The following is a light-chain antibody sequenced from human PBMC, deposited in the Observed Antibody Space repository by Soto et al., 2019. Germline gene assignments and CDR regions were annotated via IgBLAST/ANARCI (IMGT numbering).Light chain of an antibody. J-gene: IGKJ5*01. CDR1: QSISDT. Sequence: EIVMTQSPATLSVSPGGRATLSCRASQSISDTLAWYQQKPGQAPRLLIHGASTRAPGFPARFSGSGSGTDFTLTISRLEPEDFAVYYCQQYGNSPITFGQGTRLEIK. CDR3: QQYGNSPIT. V-gene: IGKV3-15*01. CDR2: GAS.